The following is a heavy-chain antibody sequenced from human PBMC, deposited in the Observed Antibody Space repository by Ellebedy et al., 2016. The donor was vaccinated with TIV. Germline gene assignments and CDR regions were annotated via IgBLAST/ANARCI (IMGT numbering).Heavy chain of an antibody. Sequence: MPSETLSLTCTVSGGSISSYYWSWIRQPPGKGLEWIGYIYYSGSTNYNPSLKSRVTISVDTSKNQFSLKLRSVTAADTAVYYCASSLTMLRGGMDVWGQGTTVTVSS. CDR3: ASSLTMLRGGMDV. D-gene: IGHD3-10*01. CDR1: GGSISSYY. J-gene: IGHJ6*02. CDR2: IYYSGST. V-gene: IGHV4-59*01.